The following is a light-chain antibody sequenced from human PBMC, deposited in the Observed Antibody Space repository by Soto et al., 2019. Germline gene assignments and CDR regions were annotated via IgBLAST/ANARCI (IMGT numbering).Light chain of an antibody. CDR1: NSDVGGYDR. CDR2: EVY. J-gene: IGLJ2*01. V-gene: IGLV2-14*01. Sequence: QSVLTQPASVSGSPGQSITISCTGTNSDVGGYDRVSWYQHHPGKAPKLLIFEVYNRPSGISDRFSGSKSGDTASLTISGLQAEDEADYYCAAWDDSLSGVVLGGGTKLTVL. CDR3: AAWDDSLSGVV.